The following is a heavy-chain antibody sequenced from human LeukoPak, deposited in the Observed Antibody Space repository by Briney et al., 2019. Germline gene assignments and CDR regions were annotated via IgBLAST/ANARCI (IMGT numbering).Heavy chain of an antibody. CDR2: IYYSGST. J-gene: IGHJ3*02. D-gene: IGHD5-18*01. Sequence: SETLSLTCTVSGGSINNYYWSWIRQPPGKGLEWIGYIYYSGSTNYNPSLKSRVTISVDTSKNQFSLKLSSVTAADTAVYYCARDRIELGGGTFDIWGQGTMVTVSS. CDR1: GGSINNYY. V-gene: IGHV4-59*01. CDR3: ARDRIELGGGTFDI.